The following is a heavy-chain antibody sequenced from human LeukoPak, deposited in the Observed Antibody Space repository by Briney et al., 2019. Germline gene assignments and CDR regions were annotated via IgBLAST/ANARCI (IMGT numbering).Heavy chain of an antibody. CDR3: ARGKDPTIFGVVTLFDY. CDR2: IYHSGST. CDR1: GYSISSGYY. D-gene: IGHD3-3*01. Sequence: PSETLSLTCAVSGYSISSGYYWGWIRQPPGKGLEWIGSIYHSGSTYYNPSLKSRVTISVDTSKNQFSLNLSSVTAADTAVYYCARGKDPTIFGVVTLFDYWGQGTLVTVSS. V-gene: IGHV4-38-2*01. J-gene: IGHJ4*02.